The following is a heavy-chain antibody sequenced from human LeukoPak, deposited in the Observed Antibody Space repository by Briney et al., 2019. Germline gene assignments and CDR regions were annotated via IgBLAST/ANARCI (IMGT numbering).Heavy chain of an antibody. D-gene: IGHD3-22*01. V-gene: IGHV1-69*04. CDR2: IIPILGIA. Sequence: SVKVSCKASGGTFSSYAISWVRQALGQGLEWMGRIIPILGIANYAQKFQGRVTITADKSTSTAYMELSSLRSEDTAVYYCATLRFDYYDSSGYYDYWGQGTLVTVSS. CDR1: GGTFSSYA. J-gene: IGHJ4*02. CDR3: ATLRFDYYDSSGYYDY.